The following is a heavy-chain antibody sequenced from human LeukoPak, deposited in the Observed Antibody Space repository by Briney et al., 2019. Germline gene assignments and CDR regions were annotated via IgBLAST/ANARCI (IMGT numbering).Heavy chain of an antibody. CDR3: ARDLPYGYSSGWYIDAFDI. CDR2: IIPIFGTA. D-gene: IGHD6-19*01. V-gene: IGHV1-69*01. Sequence: SVKVSCKASGGTFSSYATSWVRQAPGQGLEWMGGIIPIFGTANYAQKFQGRVTITADESTSTAYMELSSLRSEDTAVYYCARDLPYGYSSGWYIDAFDIWGQGTMVTVSS. J-gene: IGHJ3*02. CDR1: GGTFSSYA.